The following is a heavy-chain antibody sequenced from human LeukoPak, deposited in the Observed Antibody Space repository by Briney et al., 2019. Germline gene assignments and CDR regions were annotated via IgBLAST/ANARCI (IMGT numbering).Heavy chain of an antibody. V-gene: IGHV1-24*01. CDR1: GYTLTELS. Sequence: ASVKVSCKVSGYTLTELSMHWVRQAPGKGLEWMGGFDPEDGETIYAQKFQGRVTMTEDTSTDTAYMELGSLRSEDTAVYYCATDPPYDSSGYFDYWGQGTLVTVSS. CDR2: FDPEDGET. CDR3: ATDPPYDSSGYFDY. J-gene: IGHJ4*02. D-gene: IGHD3-22*01.